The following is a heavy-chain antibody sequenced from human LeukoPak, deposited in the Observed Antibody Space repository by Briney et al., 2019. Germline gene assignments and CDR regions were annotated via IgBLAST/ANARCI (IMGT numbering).Heavy chain of an antibody. Sequence: PGGSLRLSCSASGFTFSSYAMSWVRQAPGKGLEWVSAISGSGGSTYYADSVKGRFTISRDNSKNTLYLQMNSLRAEDTAVYYCAKGSSPHATGTTDFDYWGQGTLVTVSS. CDR3: AKGSSPHATGTTDFDY. CDR1: GFTFSSYA. V-gene: IGHV3-23*01. D-gene: IGHD1-1*01. J-gene: IGHJ4*02. CDR2: ISGSGGST.